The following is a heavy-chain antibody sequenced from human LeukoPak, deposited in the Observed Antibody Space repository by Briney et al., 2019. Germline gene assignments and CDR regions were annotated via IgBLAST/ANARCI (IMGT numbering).Heavy chain of an antibody. CDR1: GFTFSSYA. CDR2: ISSNGGST. J-gene: IGHJ3*02. Sequence: GGSLRLSCAASGFTFSSYAMHWVRQAPGKGLEYVSAISSNGGSTYYANSVKGRFTISRDNSKNTLYLQMGSLRAEDMAVYYCAREGRPRYYYDSSGYYNPGAFDIWGQGTMVTVSS. D-gene: IGHD3-22*01. CDR3: AREGRPRYYYDSSGYYNPGAFDI. V-gene: IGHV3-64*01.